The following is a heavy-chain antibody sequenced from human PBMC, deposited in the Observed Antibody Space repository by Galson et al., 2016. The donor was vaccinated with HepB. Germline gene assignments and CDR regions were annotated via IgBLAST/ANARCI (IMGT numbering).Heavy chain of an antibody. V-gene: IGHV3-48*02. J-gene: IGHJ4*02. Sequence: SLRLSCAASGFTFSKYAMTWVRQAPGKGLEWVSSLGSGTYYADSVKGRFTISRDNAKNSLYLQMNSLRDEDTAVYYCARAGSSWYFDYWGQGTLVTVSS. D-gene: IGHD6-13*01. CDR3: ARAGSSWYFDY. CDR2: LGSGT. CDR1: GFTFSKYA.